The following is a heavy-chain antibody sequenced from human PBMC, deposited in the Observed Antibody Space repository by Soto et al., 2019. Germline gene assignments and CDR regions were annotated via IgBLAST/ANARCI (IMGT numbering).Heavy chain of an antibody. J-gene: IGHJ6*02. CDR3: ATEGPFYGLDV. V-gene: IGHV3-48*03. CDR1: EFIFSSYE. CDR2: IRSSGSPI. Sequence: PVGSLRLSCAASEFIFSSYEMNWVRQAPGKGLEWVSYIRSSGSPIYYADSVKGRFTISRDNAKNSLYLQMNSLRAEDTAVYYCATEGPFYGLDVWGQGTTVTVSS.